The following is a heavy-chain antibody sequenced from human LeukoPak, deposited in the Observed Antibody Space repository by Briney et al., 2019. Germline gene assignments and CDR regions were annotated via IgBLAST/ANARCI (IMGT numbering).Heavy chain of an antibody. D-gene: IGHD3-3*01. CDR1: GFIFSGYA. Sequence: GGSLRLSCAASGFIFSGYAMHWVRQAPGKGLQWLAVISYDGGKTYYADSVEGRFTISRDNSKSTVYLEINSLRSEDTAIYYCARGFNDFWSGSQLEYWGQGTLVTVSS. CDR3: ARGFNDFWSGSQLEY. CDR2: ISYDGGKT. J-gene: IGHJ4*02. V-gene: IGHV3-30-3*01.